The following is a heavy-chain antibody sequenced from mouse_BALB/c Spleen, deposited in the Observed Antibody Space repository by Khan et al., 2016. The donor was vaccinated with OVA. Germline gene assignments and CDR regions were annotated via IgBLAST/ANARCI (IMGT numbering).Heavy chain of an antibody. CDR2: IKPYNDST. V-gene: IGHV1S45*01. D-gene: IGHD4-1*01. J-gene: IGHJ4*01. CDR1: GYTFTNHH. CDR3: ARTGTFYGMDY. Sequence: EVQLVESGAELVRPGASVKISCKAFGYTFTNHHINWVKQRPGQGLDWIGYIKPYNDSTKYNQKFKGKATLTVDKSSSTAYMELSSLTSEDSAVYYCARTGTFYGMDYWGQGTSVTVSS.